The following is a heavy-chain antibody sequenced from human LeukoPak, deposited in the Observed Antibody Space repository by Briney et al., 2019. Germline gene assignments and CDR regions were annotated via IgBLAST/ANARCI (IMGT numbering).Heavy chain of an antibody. CDR1: GGTFSSYA. V-gene: IGHV1-69*13. Sequence: ASVKVSCKASGGTFSSYAISWVRQAPGQGLEWMGGIIPIFGTANYAQKFQGRVTITADESTSTAYMELSSLRSEDTAVYYCAREGDKAARGFDYWGQGTLVTVSS. CDR3: AREGDKAARGFDY. D-gene: IGHD6-6*01. CDR2: IIPIFGTA. J-gene: IGHJ4*02.